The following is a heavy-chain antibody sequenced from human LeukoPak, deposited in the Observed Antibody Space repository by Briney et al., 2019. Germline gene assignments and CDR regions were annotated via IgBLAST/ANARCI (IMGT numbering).Heavy chain of an antibody. Sequence: GGSLRLSCAASGFTFSSHNMNWVRQAPGKGLEWVSSITSGGSYIFYADSVKGRFTISGDNAKNSLYLQMNSLRAEDTAVYYCARYSGTYRDYWGQGALVTVSS. CDR2: ITSGGSYI. V-gene: IGHV3-21*01. CDR1: GFTFSSHN. D-gene: IGHD1-26*01. J-gene: IGHJ4*02. CDR3: ARYSGTYRDY.